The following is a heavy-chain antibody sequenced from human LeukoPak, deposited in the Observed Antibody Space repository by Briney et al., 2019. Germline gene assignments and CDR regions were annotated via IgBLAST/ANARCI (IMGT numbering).Heavy chain of an antibody. Sequence: PSETLSLTCTVSGGSISSYYWSWIRQPPGKGLEWIGYIYYSGSTNYNPSLKSRVTISVDTSKNQFSLKLSSVTAADTVVYYCARDRTYDSSGYYNPDAFDIWGQGTMVTVSS. CDR2: IYYSGST. CDR1: GGSISSYY. D-gene: IGHD3-22*01. J-gene: IGHJ3*02. CDR3: ARDRTYDSSGYYNPDAFDI. V-gene: IGHV4-59*12.